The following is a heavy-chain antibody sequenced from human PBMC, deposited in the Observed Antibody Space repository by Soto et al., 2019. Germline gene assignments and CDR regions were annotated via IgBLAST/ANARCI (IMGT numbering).Heavy chain of an antibody. CDR3: ARDGAPVVVTATRYYYYYGMDV. Sequence: QVQLVESGGGVVQPGRSLRLSCAASGFTFSSYGMHWVRQAPGKGLEWVAVIWYDGSNKYYADSVKGRFTISRDNSKNTLYLQMNSLRAEDTAVHYCARDGAPVVVTATRYYYYYGMDVWGQGTTVTVSS. D-gene: IGHD2-21*02. CDR2: IWYDGSNK. J-gene: IGHJ6*02. CDR1: GFTFSSYG. V-gene: IGHV3-33*01.